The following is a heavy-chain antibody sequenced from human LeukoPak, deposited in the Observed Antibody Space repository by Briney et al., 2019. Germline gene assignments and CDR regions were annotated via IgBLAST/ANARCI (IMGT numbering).Heavy chain of an antibody. J-gene: IGHJ4*02. CDR2: IYPGDSDT. Sequence: PGESLKISCKGSGYSFTNYWIGWVRQMPGKGLEWMGIIYPGDSDTRFSPSFQGQVTISADKSISTAYLQWSSLRASDTAIYYCARHLLTPGGSYYFDFWGQGTLVTVSS. CDR1: GYSFTNYW. D-gene: IGHD1-26*01. CDR3: ARHLLTPGGSYYFDF. V-gene: IGHV5-51*01.